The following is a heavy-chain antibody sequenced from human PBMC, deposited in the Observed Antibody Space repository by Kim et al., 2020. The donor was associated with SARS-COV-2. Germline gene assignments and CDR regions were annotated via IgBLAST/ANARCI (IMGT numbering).Heavy chain of an antibody. CDR2: IYYSGST. CDR3: ARHVGIGSGTLWLAYYFDY. D-gene: IGHD3-10*01. V-gene: IGHV4-39*01. CDR1: GGSISSSSYY. Sequence: SETLSLTCTVSGGSISSSSYYWGWIRQPPGKGLEWIGSIYYSGSTYYNPSLKSRVTISVDTSKNQFSLKLSSVTAADTAVYYCARHVGIGSGTLWLAYYFDYWGQGTLVTVSS. J-gene: IGHJ4*02.